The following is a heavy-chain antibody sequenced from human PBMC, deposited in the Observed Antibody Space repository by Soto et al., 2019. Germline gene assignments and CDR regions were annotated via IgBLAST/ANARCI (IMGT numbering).Heavy chain of an antibody. D-gene: IGHD4-17*01. Sequence: GGSLRLSCAASGFTFSNYAMSWVRQAPGKALEWVSSINIVGGNTNYADSVKGRFTISRDNADNSLFLQMNSLRVEDTAVYYCAGDLKNNGNSLRGFDHWGQGTLVTVSS. J-gene: IGHJ4*02. CDR1: GFTFSNYA. V-gene: IGHV3-23*01. CDR2: INIVGGNT. CDR3: AGDLKNNGNSLRGFDH.